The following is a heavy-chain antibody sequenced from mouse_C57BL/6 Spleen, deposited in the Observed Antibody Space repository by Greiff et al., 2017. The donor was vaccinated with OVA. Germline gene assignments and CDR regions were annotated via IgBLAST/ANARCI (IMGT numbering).Heavy chain of an antibody. CDR3: ARRLRGGYYAMDY. V-gene: IGHV5-17*01. CDR1: GFTFSDYG. CDR2: ISSGSSTI. J-gene: IGHJ4*01. Sequence: EVTVVESGGGLVKPGGSLKLSCAASGFTFSDYGMHWVRQPPEKGLEWVAYISSGSSTIYYADTVKGRFTISSDNAKNTLFLQMTSLRAEDTAMYYGARRLRGGYYAMDYWGQGTSVTVSS.